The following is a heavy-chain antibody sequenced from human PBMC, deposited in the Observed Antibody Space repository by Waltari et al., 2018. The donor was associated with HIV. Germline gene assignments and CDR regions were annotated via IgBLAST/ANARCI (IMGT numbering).Heavy chain of an antibody. CDR2: TGPCFGV. D-gene: IGHD1-26*01. J-gene: IGHJ3*01. CDR1: GGAFDTFA. V-gene: IGHV1-69*19. CDR3: AKSDFTELVRGQKAFDV. Sequence: QAQLVQSGAETKKPGSSVTVSCQASGGAFDTFAFTWVRQAPGQGLEWWGGTGPCFGVISAQDCNGRVNITSNPSTRTVFLELGGLRPDDTAVYFCAKSDFTELVRGQKAFDVWGQGT.